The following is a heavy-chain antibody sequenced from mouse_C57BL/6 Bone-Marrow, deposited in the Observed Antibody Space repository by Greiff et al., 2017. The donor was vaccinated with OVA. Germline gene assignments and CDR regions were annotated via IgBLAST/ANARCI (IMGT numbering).Heavy chain of an antibody. V-gene: IGHV5-9-1*02. CDR1: GFTFSSYA. Sequence: EVKVVESGAGLVKPGGSLKLSCAASGFTFSSYAMSWVRQTPEKRLEWVAYISSGGDYIYYADTVKGRFTISRDNARNTLYLQMSSLKSEDTAMYYCTREDYGSSYGMDYWGQGTSVTVSS. D-gene: IGHD1-1*01. J-gene: IGHJ4*01. CDR3: TREDYGSSYGMDY. CDR2: ISSGGDYI.